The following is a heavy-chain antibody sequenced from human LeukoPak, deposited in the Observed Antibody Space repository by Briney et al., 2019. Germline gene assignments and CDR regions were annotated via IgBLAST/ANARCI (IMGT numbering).Heavy chain of an antibody. D-gene: IGHD6-19*01. Sequence: SETLSLTCTVSGGSISSSSYYWGWIRQPPGKGLERIGSIYYSGSTNYNPSLKSRVTISVDTSKNQFSLKLSSVTAADTAIYYCARAVSGRFDYWGQGTLVTVSS. CDR1: GGSISSSSYY. V-gene: IGHV4-39*07. CDR2: IYYSGST. CDR3: ARAVSGRFDY. J-gene: IGHJ4*02.